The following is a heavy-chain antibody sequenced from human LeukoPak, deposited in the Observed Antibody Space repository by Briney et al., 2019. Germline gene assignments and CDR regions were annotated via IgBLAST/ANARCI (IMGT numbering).Heavy chain of an antibody. J-gene: IGHJ4*02. V-gene: IGHV3-21*01. Sequence: GGSLRLSCAASGFTFRSYAMIWVRQAPGKGLEWVSSISSSSSYVFYADSVKGRFTISRDNAKNSLYLQMNSLRAEDMAVYYCARDLNPQIDYWGQGTLVTLSS. CDR1: GFTFRSYA. CDR2: ISSSSSYV. CDR3: ARDLNPQIDY.